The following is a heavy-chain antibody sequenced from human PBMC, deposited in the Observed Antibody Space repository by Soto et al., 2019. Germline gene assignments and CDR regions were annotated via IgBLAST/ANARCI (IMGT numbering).Heavy chain of an antibody. Sequence: SETLSLTCAVYGGSFSCYYWSWIRQPPGKGLEWIGEINHSGSTNYNPSLKSRVTISVDTSKNQFSLKLSSVTAEDTAVYYCARDIVDTLSYYYYYYGMDVWGQGTTVT. CDR1: GGSFSCYY. J-gene: IGHJ6*02. V-gene: IGHV4-34*01. CDR3: ARDIVDTLSYYYYYYGMDV. CDR2: INHSGST. D-gene: IGHD5-12*01.